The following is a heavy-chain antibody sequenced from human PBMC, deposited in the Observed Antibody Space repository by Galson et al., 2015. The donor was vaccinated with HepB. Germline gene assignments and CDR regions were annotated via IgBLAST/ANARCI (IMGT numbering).Heavy chain of an antibody. CDR3: TRLGSAVAGPGDY. Sequence: SLRLSCAASGLTFSGSAMHWVRQASGKGLEWVGRIRSKANSYATAYAASVKGRFTISRDDSKNTAYLQMNSLKTEDTAVYYCTRLGSAVAGPGDYWGQGTLVTVSS. CDR1: GLTFSGSA. CDR2: IRSKANSYAT. D-gene: IGHD6-19*01. J-gene: IGHJ4*02. V-gene: IGHV3-73*01.